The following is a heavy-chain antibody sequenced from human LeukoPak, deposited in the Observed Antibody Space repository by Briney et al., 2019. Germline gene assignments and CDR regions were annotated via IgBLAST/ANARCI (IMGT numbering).Heavy chain of an antibody. CDR3: ARESVGGADQ. J-gene: IGHJ4*02. D-gene: IGHD1-26*01. V-gene: IGHV3-11*01. CDR2: IDLSGSTL. CDR1: GFTLSDSD. Sequence: GGSLRLSCAASGFTLSDSDMSWIRQAPGKGLEWVSYIDLSGSTLYYVDSVKGRFTISRDNAKNSLYLQMNSLRAEDTAVYYCARESVGGADQWGQGTLVTVSS.